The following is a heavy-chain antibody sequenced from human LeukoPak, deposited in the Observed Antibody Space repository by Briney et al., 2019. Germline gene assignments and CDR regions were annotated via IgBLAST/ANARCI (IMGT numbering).Heavy chain of an antibody. Sequence: GGSLRLSCAASGFTFSSYSMNWVRQAPGKGLEWVSSISSSSYIYYADSVKGRFTISRDNAKNSLYLQMNSLRAEDTAVYYCARIAVAYDAFDIWGQGTMVTVSS. J-gene: IGHJ3*02. CDR1: GFTFSSYS. CDR2: ISSSSYI. V-gene: IGHV3-21*01. CDR3: ARIAVAYDAFDI. D-gene: IGHD6-19*01.